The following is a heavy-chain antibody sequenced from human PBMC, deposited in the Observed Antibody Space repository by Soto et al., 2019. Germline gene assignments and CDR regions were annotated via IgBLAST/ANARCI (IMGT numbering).Heavy chain of an antibody. D-gene: IGHD3-9*01. CDR2: VNPANGLT. CDR3: ARIRYFALDV. CDR1: GYIFSANS. V-gene: IGHV1-3*01. Sequence: QVQLVQSGAEVKKPGASVKVSCKASGYIFSANSIHWVRQAPGHRLEWLGWVNPANGLTKYSQNFQGRFTITFDTSASTAPMELSGLRSEDTAVYYCARIRYFALDVGGQGTTVTVS. J-gene: IGHJ6*02.